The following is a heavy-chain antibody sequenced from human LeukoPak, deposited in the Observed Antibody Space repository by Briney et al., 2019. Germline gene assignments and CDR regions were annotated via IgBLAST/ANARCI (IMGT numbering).Heavy chain of an antibody. CDR1: GFTFSSYG. V-gene: IGHV3-30*02. J-gene: IGHJ4*02. CDR3: ARDGGVAAAGTLGCSDY. Sequence: GGSLRLSCAASGFTFSSYGMHWVRQAPGKGLEWVAFIRYDGSNKYCADSVKGRFTISRDNSKNTLYLQMNSLRAEDTAVYYCARDGGVAAAGTLGCSDYWGQGTLVTVSS. CDR2: IRYDGSNK. D-gene: IGHD6-13*01.